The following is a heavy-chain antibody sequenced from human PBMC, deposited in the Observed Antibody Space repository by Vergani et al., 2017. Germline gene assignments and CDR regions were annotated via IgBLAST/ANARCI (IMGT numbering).Heavy chain of an antibody. CDR3: ARGKYNSGDYYYYYGLDV. J-gene: IGHJ6*02. Sequence: QLLLQDSGPGQVKPSETLSLTCGVSDGSINSRSYYWAWIRQPPGKGLEWIGMMFYSGTTYYNPSLKSRVTISVDTSKNQFSLKVTSVTAADTAVYFCARGKYNSGDYYYYYGLDVWGQGTTATVSS. CDR2: MFYSGTT. V-gene: IGHV4-39*01. CDR1: DGSINSRSYY. D-gene: IGHD3-22*01.